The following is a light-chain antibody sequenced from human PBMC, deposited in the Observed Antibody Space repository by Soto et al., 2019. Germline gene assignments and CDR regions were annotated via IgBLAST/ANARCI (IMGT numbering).Light chain of an antibody. CDR1: SSDVGGYNY. Sequence: QSALTQPPSASGSPGQSVTISCTGTSSDVGGYNYVSWYQQHPGKAPKLMIYEGSKRPSGASNRFSGSKSGNTASLTISGLQAEDEADYYCCSYAGSSTWVFGGGTKLTVL. V-gene: IGLV2-23*01. CDR2: EGS. J-gene: IGLJ2*01. CDR3: CSYAGSSTWV.